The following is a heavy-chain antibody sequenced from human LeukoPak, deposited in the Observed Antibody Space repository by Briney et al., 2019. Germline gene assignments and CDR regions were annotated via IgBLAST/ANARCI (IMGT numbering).Heavy chain of an antibody. CDR1: GFTFTSSA. J-gene: IGHJ6*04. CDR3: AAVPTVTMNYYYYGMDV. D-gene: IGHD4-17*01. V-gene: IGHV1-58*01. Sequence: SVKVSCKASGFTFTSSAVLWVRQARGQRLEWIGWIVVGSGNTNYAQKFQERVTITRDMSTSTAYMELSSLRSEDTAVYYCAAVPTVTMNYYYYGMDVWGKGTTVTVSS. CDR2: IVVGSGNT.